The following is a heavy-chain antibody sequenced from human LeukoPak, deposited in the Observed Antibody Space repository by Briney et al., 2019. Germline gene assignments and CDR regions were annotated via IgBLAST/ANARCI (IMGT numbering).Heavy chain of an antibody. J-gene: IGHJ4*02. Sequence: GGSLRLSCAASGFTFSSYEMNWVRQAPGKGLEWVSYISSSGSTIYYADSVKGRFTISRDNAKNSLYLQMNSLRAEDTAVYYCARGYSSSWKYYFDYWGQGTLVTVSS. V-gene: IGHV3-48*03. D-gene: IGHD6-13*01. CDR1: GFTFSSYE. CDR3: ARGYSSSWKYYFDY. CDR2: ISSSGSTI.